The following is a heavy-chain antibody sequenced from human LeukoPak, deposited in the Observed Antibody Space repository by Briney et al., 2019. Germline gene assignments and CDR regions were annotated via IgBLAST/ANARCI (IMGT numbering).Heavy chain of an antibody. Sequence: GESLKISRKGSGYSFTRYWIGWVRQMPGRGLEWMGIIYPGDSDPRYSPSFQGQVTISADKSISTAFLQWSSLKASDTAMYYCARRRYCSGGTCYGVDYWGQGTLVTVSS. CDR3: ARRRYCSGGTCYGVDY. CDR2: IYPGDSDP. V-gene: IGHV5-51*01. CDR1: GYSFTRYW. D-gene: IGHD2-15*01. J-gene: IGHJ4*02.